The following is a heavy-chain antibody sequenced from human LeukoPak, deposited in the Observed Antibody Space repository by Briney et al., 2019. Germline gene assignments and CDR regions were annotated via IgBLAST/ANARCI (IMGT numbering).Heavy chain of an antibody. CDR1: GGSISSYY. CDR3: ARGAGMVDV. Sequence: SETLSLTCTVSGGSISSYYWSWIRQPPGKGLEWIGYIYYSGSTDHNPSLKSRVTISVDTSKNQFSLKLSSVTAADTAVYYCARGAGMVDVWGKGTTVTVSS. D-gene: IGHD6-13*01. J-gene: IGHJ6*04. V-gene: IGHV4-59*01. CDR2: IYYSGST.